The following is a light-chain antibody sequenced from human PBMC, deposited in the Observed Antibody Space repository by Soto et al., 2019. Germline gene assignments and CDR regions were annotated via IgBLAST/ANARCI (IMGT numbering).Light chain of an antibody. V-gene: IGLV2-14*01. CDR1: SSDIGVYDF. Sequence: QSALTQPASVSGSPGQSITISCTGTSSDIGVYDFVSWYQQHPGRAPKLLIYDVTNRPSGISDRFSGSKSGNTASQTISGLQPEDEADYYCSSYTTSTTRVFGGGTKLTVL. J-gene: IGLJ3*02. CDR2: DVT. CDR3: SSYTTSTTRV.